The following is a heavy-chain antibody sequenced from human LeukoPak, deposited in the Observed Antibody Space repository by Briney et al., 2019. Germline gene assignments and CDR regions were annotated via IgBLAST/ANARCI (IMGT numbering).Heavy chain of an antibody. Sequence: SETLSLTCTVSGGSISSGSYYWSWIRQHPGKGLEWIGFIYYSGNTYYNPSLKSRVTISVDTSKNQFSLKLTSVTAADTAVYYCARARTYYSPFDPWGRGTLVTVSS. V-gene: IGHV4-31*03. D-gene: IGHD3-10*01. J-gene: IGHJ5*02. CDR1: GGSISSGSYY. CDR2: IYYSGNT. CDR3: ARARTYYSPFDP.